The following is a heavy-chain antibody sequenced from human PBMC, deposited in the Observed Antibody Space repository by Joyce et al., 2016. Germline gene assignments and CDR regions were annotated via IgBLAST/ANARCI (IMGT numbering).Heavy chain of an antibody. CDR1: GASITTSGYS. J-gene: IGHJ4*01. Sequence: QLQLHESGSGLVKPSQTLSLTCDVSGASITTSGYSGSWIRQPPGKGLEWIGYIYHSGNTYYNPSLKTRVTISGDRSKNQFSLHLNSVTAADTAVYYCARAVGIYYFDSWGHGTLVTVST. D-gene: IGHD2/OR15-2a*01. CDR2: IYHSGNT. CDR3: ARAVGIYYFDS. V-gene: IGHV4-30-2*01.